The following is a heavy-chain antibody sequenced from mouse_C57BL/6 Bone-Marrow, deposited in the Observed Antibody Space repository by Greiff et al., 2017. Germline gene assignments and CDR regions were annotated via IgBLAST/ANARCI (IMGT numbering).Heavy chain of an antibody. V-gene: IGHV5-4*01. J-gene: IGHJ1*03. Sequence: EVKLMESGGGLVKPGGSLKLSCAASGFTFSSYAMSWVRQTLEKRLEWVATISDGGSYTYYPDNVKGRFTISRDNAKNNLYLQMSHLKSEDTAMYYCARDELGRDFDVWGTGTTVTVSS. CDR2: ISDGGSYT. CDR3: ARDELGRDFDV. D-gene: IGHD4-1*01. CDR1: GFTFSSYA.